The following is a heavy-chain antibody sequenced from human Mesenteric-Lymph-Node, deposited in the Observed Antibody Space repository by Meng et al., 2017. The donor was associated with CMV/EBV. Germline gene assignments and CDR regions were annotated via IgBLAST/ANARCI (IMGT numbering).Heavy chain of an antibody. CDR3: ARERRSVARFDP. CDR1: GGSFSDYY. Sequence: CAVYGGSFSDYYWSWIRQPPGKGLEWIGEVNDRGSTNYNPSLKSRVTISVDTSRNQFSLKLNSMTAADTAVYYCARERRSVARFDPWGQGILVTVSS. CDR2: VNDRGST. V-gene: IGHV4-34*01. J-gene: IGHJ5*02.